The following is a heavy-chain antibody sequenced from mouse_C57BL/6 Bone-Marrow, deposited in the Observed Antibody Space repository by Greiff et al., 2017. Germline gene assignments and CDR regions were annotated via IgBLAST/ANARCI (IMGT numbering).Heavy chain of an antibody. Sequence: VQLQQSGAELVRPGASVKLSCTASGFNIKDDYMHWVKQRPEQGLEWIGWIDPENGDTEYASKFQGKATITADTTSNTAYLQLSTLTSEDTAVYYCTTGLLRSSWYFDVWGTGTTVTVSS. D-gene: IGHD1-1*01. J-gene: IGHJ1*03. CDR3: TTGLLRSSWYFDV. CDR2: IDPENGDT. CDR1: GFNIKDDY. V-gene: IGHV14-4*01.